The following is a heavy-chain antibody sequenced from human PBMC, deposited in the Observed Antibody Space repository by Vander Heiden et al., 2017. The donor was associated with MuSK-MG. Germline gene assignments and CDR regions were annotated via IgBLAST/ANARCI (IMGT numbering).Heavy chain of an antibody. D-gene: IGHD6-13*01. CDR2: IRSKANSYAT. J-gene: IGHJ6*03. V-gene: IGHV3-73*01. CDR3: FHPHRYSSSYYYYYMDV. Sequence: ASGKGLEWVGRIRSKANSYATAYAASVKGRFTISRDDSKNTAYLQMNSLKTEDTAVYYCFHPHRYSSSYYYYYMDVWGKGTTVTVSS.